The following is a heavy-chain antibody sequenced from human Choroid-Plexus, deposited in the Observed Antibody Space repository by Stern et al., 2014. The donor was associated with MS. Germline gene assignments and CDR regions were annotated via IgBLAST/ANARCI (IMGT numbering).Heavy chain of an antibody. J-gene: IGHJ5*02. CDR3: AKDRQYLTYFFDH. V-gene: IGHV3-30*18. CDR2: VSYGGSKK. Sequence: VQLVESGGGVVQPGRPLRLSCVASGFTLGSCAMHWVRQAPGKGLEWVAGVSYGGSKKYYADSVKGRFTISRDNSQNTLYMQMSSLRPEDTAVYYCAKDRQYLTYFFDHWGQGSLVTVSS. CDR1: GFTLGSCA. D-gene: IGHD2/OR15-2a*01.